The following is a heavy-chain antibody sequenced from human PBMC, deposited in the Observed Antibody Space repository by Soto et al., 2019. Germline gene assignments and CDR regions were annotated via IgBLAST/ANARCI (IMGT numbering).Heavy chain of an antibody. Sequence: PSETLSLTCTVSGGSISSYYWSWIRQPPGKGLEWIGYIYYSGSTNCNPSLKSRVTISVDTSKNQFSLKLSSVTAADTAVYYCARSPLSYNWNYGLYFDYGGQGTLVTVSA. CDR2: IYYSGST. CDR3: ARSPLSYNWNYGLYFDY. D-gene: IGHD1-7*01. CDR1: GGSISSYY. V-gene: IGHV4-59*01. J-gene: IGHJ4*02.